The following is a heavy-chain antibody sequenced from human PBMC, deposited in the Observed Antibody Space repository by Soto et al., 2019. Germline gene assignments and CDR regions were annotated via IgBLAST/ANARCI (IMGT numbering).Heavy chain of an antibody. J-gene: IGHJ3*02. CDR2: ISWNAGSI. CDR1: GFTFDDYA. D-gene: IGHD3-10*01. CDR3: ANAYYGSGSPHAFDI. Sequence: EVQLVESGGGLVQPGRSLRLSCAASGFTFDDYAMHWVRQAPGRGLEWVSGISWNAGSIVYADSVKGRFTISRDNAKNSLFLQMNSLRAEDTALYFCANAYYGSGSPHAFDIWGQGTMVTVSS. V-gene: IGHV3-9*01.